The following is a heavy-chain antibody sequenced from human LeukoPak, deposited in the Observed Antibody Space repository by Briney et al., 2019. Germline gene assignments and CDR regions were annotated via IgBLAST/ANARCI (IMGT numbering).Heavy chain of an antibody. D-gene: IGHD3-10*01. CDR2: IYGGGDT. CDR1: GFTVTDNY. J-gene: IGHJ4*02. Sequence: GGSLRLSCAASGFTVTDNYMNWVRQSSGKGLEWVSVIYGGGDTNYADSVKGRFTISRDNSKNTLYLQMNSLRAEDTAVYYCAKSGFKEVRGVIFTFDYWGQGTLVTVSS. V-gene: IGHV3-53*01. CDR3: AKSGFKEVRGVIFTFDY.